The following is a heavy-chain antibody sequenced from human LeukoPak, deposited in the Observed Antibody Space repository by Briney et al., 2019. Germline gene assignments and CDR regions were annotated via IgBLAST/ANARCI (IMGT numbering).Heavy chain of an antibody. CDR2: INPNSGGT. J-gene: IGHJ3*02. V-gene: IGHV1-2*06. Sequence: ASVKVSCKASGYTCSGYYMHWVRQAPGQGLEWMGRINPNSGGTNYAQKFQGRVTMTRDTSISTAYMELSRLRSDDTAVYYCASHSSGGAFDIWGQGTMVTVSS. CDR1: GYTCSGYY. CDR3: ASHSSGGAFDI. D-gene: IGHD6-25*01.